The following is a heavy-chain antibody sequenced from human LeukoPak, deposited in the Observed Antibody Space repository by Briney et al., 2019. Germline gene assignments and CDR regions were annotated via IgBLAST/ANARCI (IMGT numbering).Heavy chain of an antibody. V-gene: IGHV3-48*04. CDR2: IGSGSSTI. CDR3: ARDLPLNY. CDR1: GFTFSTYS. J-gene: IGHJ4*02. Sequence: GGSLRLSCAASGFTFSTYSMNWVRQAPGKGLEWLSYIGSGSSTIYYADSVKGRFTISRDNAKNSLYLQMNSLRAEDTAVYYCARDLPLNYWGQGTLVTVSS.